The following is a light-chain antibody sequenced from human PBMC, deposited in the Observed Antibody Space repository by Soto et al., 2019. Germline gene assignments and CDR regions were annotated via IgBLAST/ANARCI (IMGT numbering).Light chain of an antibody. CDR3: SSYSISTAYL. CDR2: EVS. V-gene: IGLV2-14*01. Sequence: QSVLTQPASVSWTPGQSITISCTGTSSHVGGYDYVSWYQLHPGTAPKLMIFEVSNRPSGVSYRFSGSKSGNTASLTISGLQAEDEADYFCSSYSISTAYLFGTGTKVTVL. J-gene: IGLJ1*01. CDR1: SSHVGGYDY.